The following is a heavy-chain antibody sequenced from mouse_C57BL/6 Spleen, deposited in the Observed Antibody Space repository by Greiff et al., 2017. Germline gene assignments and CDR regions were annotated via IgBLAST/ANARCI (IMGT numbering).Heavy chain of an antibody. J-gene: IGHJ4*01. D-gene: IGHD1-1*01. CDR3: ARDGGGYYGNAMDY. Sequence: EVNLVESGGGLVQSGRSLRLSCATSGFTFSDFYMEWVRHAPGKGLEWIAASRNKANDYTTEYSASVKGRFIVSRDTSQSILYLQMNALRAEDTAIYYCARDGGGYYGNAMDYWGQGTSVTVSS. CDR2: SRNKANDYTT. CDR1: GFTFSDFY. V-gene: IGHV7-1*01.